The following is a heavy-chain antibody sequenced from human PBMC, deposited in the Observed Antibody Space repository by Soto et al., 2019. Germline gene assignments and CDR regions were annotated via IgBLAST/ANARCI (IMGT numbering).Heavy chain of an antibody. CDR3: AKFSQWRVRKGFDS. V-gene: IGHV4-39*01. D-gene: IGHD6-19*01. CDR1: GGSISNGGDY. Sequence: SETLSLTCTVSGGSISNGGDYWGWIRQPPGKGLEWIGNIYYNGDTYYNPSLKSRVTISVDTSKNQFSLKLSSVTAADTAIFYCAKFSQWRVRKGFDSWGQGTLVTVSS. J-gene: IGHJ4*02. CDR2: IYYNGDT.